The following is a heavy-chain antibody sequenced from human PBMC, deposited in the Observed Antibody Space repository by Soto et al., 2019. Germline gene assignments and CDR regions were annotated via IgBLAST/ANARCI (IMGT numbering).Heavy chain of an antibody. CDR3: ARARLDTPALEY. CDR2: MSYDGSDK. J-gene: IGHJ4*02. V-gene: IGHV3-30-3*01. D-gene: IGHD2-2*01. CDR1: GFSFRSYA. Sequence: QVQLVESGGGVVQPGRSLRLSCAASGFSFRSYAMHWVRQAPGKGLEWVAVMSYDGSDKDYADSVKGRFTISRDNSKNALYLQMSSLRAEDTAVYYFARARLDTPALEYWGQGTLVTVSS.